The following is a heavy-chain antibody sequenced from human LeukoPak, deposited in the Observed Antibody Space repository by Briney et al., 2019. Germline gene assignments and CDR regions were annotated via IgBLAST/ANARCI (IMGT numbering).Heavy chain of an antibody. Sequence: GGSLRLSCAASGFTFSSYWMSWVRQAPGKGLEWVANIKQDGSEKYYVDSVKGRFTISRDNAKNSLYLQMNSLRAEDTAVYYCASTGWDSSGYYFARSTYTRDWGQGTLVTVSS. V-gene: IGHV3-7*01. CDR3: ASTGWDSSGYYFARSTYTRD. D-gene: IGHD3-22*01. CDR2: IKQDGSEK. J-gene: IGHJ4*02. CDR1: GFTFSSYW.